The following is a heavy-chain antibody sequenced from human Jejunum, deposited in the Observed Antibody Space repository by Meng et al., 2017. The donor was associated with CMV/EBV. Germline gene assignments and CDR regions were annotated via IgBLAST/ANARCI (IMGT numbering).Heavy chain of an antibody. CDR2: INQHGYET. CDR3: ARINDYGGAHYGMDV. J-gene: IGHJ6*02. Sequence: GFTFSRHDMFWVRQPSGKGLEWVANINQHGYETYYVDSVKGRFTISRDNAKNSLYLQMNGLRAEDTAFYYRARINDYGGAHYGMDVWGQGTTVTVSS. D-gene: IGHD4/OR15-4a*01. CDR1: GFTFSRHD. V-gene: IGHV3-7*02.